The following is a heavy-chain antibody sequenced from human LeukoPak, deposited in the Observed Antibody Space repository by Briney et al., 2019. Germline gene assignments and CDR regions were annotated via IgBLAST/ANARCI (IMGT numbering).Heavy chain of an antibody. D-gene: IGHD3-22*01. CDR1: GFTFSSYW. CDR3: ARAYYYDSSGYYY. CDR2: IKQDGSEK. Sequence: AGGSLRLSCAASGFTFSSYWMSWVRQAPGKGLEWVANIKQDGSEKYCVDSVKGRFTISRDNAKNSLYLQMNSLRAEDTAVYYCARAYYYDSSGYYYWGQGTLVTVSS. J-gene: IGHJ4*02. V-gene: IGHV3-7*01.